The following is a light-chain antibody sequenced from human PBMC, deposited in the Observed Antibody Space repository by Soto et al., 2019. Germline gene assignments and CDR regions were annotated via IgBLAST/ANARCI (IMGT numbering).Light chain of an antibody. V-gene: IGLV1-40*01. Sequence: QPVLTQPPSVSGSPGQRVIISCTGSSSNIGAHYHVHWYQHLPGTAPKLLIYDTTDRPSGVPDRFSGSKSGTSAALAITGLQAEDEADYYCQSYDSSLSVSVFGTGTKLTVL. CDR1: SSNIGAHYH. J-gene: IGLJ1*01. CDR3: QSYDSSLSVSV. CDR2: DTT.